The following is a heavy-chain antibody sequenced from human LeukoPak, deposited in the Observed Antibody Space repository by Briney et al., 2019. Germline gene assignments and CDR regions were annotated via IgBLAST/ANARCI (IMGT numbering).Heavy chain of an antibody. CDR1: GYTFTSYS. CDR2: VSAYNGNT. J-gene: IGHJ4*02. Sequence: ASVKVSCKASGYTFTSYSITWVRQAPGQGLEWMGWVSAYNGNTNYAQKLQGRVTMTTDTSTSTAYMELSSLRSEDTAVYYCARVQVEWELPGAFDYWGQGTLVTVSS. V-gene: IGHV1-18*01. CDR3: ARVQVEWELPGAFDY. D-gene: IGHD1-26*01.